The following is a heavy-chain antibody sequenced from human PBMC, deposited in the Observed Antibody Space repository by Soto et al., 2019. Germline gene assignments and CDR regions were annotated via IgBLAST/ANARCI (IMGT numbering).Heavy chain of an antibody. V-gene: IGHV1-18*01. CDR3: ARVLYGDHPRIDY. J-gene: IGHJ4*02. CDR2: ISTYNGNT. D-gene: IGHD4-17*01. CDR1: GYTFTNYG. Sequence: QVQLVQSGAEVKKPGSSVNVACKSSGYTFTNYGISWGRQAPGQGLEWMGWISTYNGNTNYAQKLQGRVTMPTDTSTKTAYMELRRLRSDDTAVDYCARVLYGDHPRIDYWGQGTLVTVSS.